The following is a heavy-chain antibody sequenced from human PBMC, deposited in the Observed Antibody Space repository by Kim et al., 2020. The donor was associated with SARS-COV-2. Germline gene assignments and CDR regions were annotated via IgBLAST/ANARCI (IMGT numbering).Heavy chain of an antibody. J-gene: IGHJ6*02. V-gene: IGHV3-15*01. D-gene: IGHD3-10*01. Sequence: RFTISRDDSKNTLYLQMNSLKTEDTAVYYCTTDIRFGELLPYYYYYGMDVWGQGTTVTVSS. CDR3: TTDIRFGELLPYYYYYGMDV.